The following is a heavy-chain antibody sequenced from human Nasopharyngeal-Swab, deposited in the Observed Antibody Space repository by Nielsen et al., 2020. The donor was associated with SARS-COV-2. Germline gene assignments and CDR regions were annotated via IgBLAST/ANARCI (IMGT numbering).Heavy chain of an antibody. Sequence: SVKVSCKASGYTFTDYYMHWVRQAPGQGLEWMGRINPNSGGTNYAQKFQGRVTMTRDTSISTAYMELSRLTSDDTAVYYCARRGATTMTTSPFDFWGQGTLVTGSS. CDR1: GYTFTDYY. J-gene: IGHJ4*02. CDR2: INPNSGGT. D-gene: IGHD4-11*01. V-gene: IGHV1-2*06. CDR3: ARRGATTMTTSPFDF.